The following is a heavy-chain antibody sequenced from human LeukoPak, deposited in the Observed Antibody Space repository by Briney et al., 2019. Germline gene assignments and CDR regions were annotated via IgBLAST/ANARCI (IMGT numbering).Heavy chain of an antibody. CDR2: ISAYNGNT. J-gene: IGHJ4*02. CDR3: ARAMRIQLREDY. CDR1: GYTFTSYG. V-gene: IGHV1-18*04. Sequence: ASVKVSCKASGYTFTSYGISWVRQAPGQGLEWMGWISAYNGNTNYAHKLQGRVTMTTDTSTSTAYMELRSLRSDDTAVYYCARAMRIQLREDYWGQGTLVTVSS. D-gene: IGHD5-18*01.